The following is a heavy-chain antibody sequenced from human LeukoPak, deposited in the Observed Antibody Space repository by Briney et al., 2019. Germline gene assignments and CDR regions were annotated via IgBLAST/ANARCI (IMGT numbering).Heavy chain of an antibody. CDR2: IIGSGGSI. Sequence: GTLRLSCVASGFTFSSYGMNWVRQAPGKGLEWVSGIIGSGGSIYYADSVKGRFTISRDNSKNTLYLQMNSLRAEDTAVYYCAKWGCSGSDCYPFDYWGQGTLVTVSS. J-gene: IGHJ4*02. V-gene: IGHV3-23*01. D-gene: IGHD2-21*02. CDR1: GFTFSSYG. CDR3: AKWGCSGSDCYPFDY.